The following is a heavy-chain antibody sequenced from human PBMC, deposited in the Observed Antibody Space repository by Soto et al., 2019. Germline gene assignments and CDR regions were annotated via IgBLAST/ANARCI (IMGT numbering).Heavy chain of an antibody. CDR3: ARDQECSSTSCSYYYYGMDV. CDR2: ISSSSSYI. Sequence: GGSLRPSCAASGFTLSSYSMNWVRQAPGKGLEWVSSISSSSSYIYYADSVKGRFTISRDNAKNSLYLQMNSLRAEDTAVYYCARDQECSSTSCSYYYYGMDVWGQGTTVTVSS. CDR1: GFTLSSYS. V-gene: IGHV3-21*01. J-gene: IGHJ6*02. D-gene: IGHD2-2*01.